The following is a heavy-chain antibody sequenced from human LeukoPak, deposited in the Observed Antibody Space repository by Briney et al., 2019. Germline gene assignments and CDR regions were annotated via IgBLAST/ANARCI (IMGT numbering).Heavy chain of an antibody. CDR3: ARLGPYSSSWYYFDY. J-gene: IGHJ4*02. D-gene: IGHD6-13*01. Sequence: TSETLSLTCTVSGGSISSGGYYWSWIRQHPGKGLEWIGYIYYSGSTYYNPSLKSRVTISVDTSKNQFSLKLSSVTAADTAVYYCARLGPYSSSWYYFDYWGQGTLVTVSS. CDR2: IYYSGST. V-gene: IGHV4-31*03. CDR1: GGSISSGGYY.